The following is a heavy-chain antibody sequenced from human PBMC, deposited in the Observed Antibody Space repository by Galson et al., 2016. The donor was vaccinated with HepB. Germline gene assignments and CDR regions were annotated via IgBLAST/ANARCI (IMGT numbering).Heavy chain of an antibody. V-gene: IGHV4-39*01. CDR1: GGSISSSSYY. Sequence: ETLSLTCDVAGGSISSSSYYWGWIRQPPGKGLEWIGSIYYSGSTYYNPSLKSRVTISVDTSKNQFSLKLGSVTAADTAVYYCARSTVTTFYYWGQGTLVTVSS. CDR2: IYYSGST. D-gene: IGHD4-17*01. CDR3: ARSTVTTFYY. J-gene: IGHJ4*02.